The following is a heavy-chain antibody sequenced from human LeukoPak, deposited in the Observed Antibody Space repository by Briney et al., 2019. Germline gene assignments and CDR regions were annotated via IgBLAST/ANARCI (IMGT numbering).Heavy chain of an antibody. Sequence: ASMKVSCKAFGCTFTSYGVSWVRQAPGQGLEWMGWISAYNGNTNYAQNLQGRVTMTTDTSTSTAYLELRSLRSDDTAVYYCARGAYCGGDCSSSDAFDIWGQGTMVSVSS. V-gene: IGHV1-18*01. CDR2: ISAYNGNT. CDR1: GCTFTSYG. CDR3: ARGAYCGGDCSSSDAFDI. J-gene: IGHJ3*02. D-gene: IGHD2-21*02.